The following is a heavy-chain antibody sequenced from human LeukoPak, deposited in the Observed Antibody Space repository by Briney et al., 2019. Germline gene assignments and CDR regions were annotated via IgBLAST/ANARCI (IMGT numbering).Heavy chain of an antibody. CDR1: GGSFRSYY. V-gene: IGHV4-59*01. CDR3: ARTGDGYNYYNYYYMDV. Sequence: SETLSLTCTVSGGSFRSYYWSWIRQPPGKGLEWIGYIYYSVRTNYNPSLKSRVTISVDMPNNRFSLKMSSVTAADTAVYYCARTGDGYNYYNYYYMDVWGKGTTVTVTS. D-gene: IGHD5-24*01. J-gene: IGHJ6*03. CDR2: IYYSVRT.